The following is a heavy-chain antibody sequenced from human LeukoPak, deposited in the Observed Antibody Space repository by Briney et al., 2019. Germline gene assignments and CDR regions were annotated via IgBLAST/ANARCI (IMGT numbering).Heavy chain of an antibody. V-gene: IGHV4-34*01. CDR2: INHSGST. CDR3: ARVRATRLRIAFDI. D-gene: IGHD1-26*01. J-gene: IGHJ3*02. CDR1: GGSISSGGYY. Sequence: PSETLSLTCAVSGGSISSGGYYWSWIRQPPGKGLEWIGEINHSGSTNYNPSLKSRVTISVDTSKNQFSLKLSSVTAADTAVYYCARVRATRLRIAFDIWGQGTMVTVSS.